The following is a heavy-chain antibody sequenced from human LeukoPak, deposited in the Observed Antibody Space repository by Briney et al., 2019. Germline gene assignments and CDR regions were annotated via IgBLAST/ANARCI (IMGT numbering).Heavy chain of an antibody. Sequence: PSETLSLTCAVYGGSFSGDYWNWIRQPPGKGREWIGEINHSGSTNSNPSLKSRVTISVDRSKNQFSLKLSSVTAADTAVYYCARRPRYSSGWYYFDSWGQGTLVTVSS. J-gene: IGHJ4*02. D-gene: IGHD6-19*01. CDR2: INHSGST. V-gene: IGHV4-34*01. CDR1: GGSFSGDY. CDR3: ARRPRYSSGWYYFDS.